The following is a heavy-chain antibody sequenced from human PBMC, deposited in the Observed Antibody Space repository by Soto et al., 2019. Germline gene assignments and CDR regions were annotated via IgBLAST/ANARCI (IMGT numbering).Heavy chain of an antibody. D-gene: IGHD4-17*01. CDR2: INPNSGGT. Sequence: GASVKVSCKASGYTFTDYYIQWIRQAPGQGPEWMGWINPNSGGTYYAQKFEGRVTMTRDTSVNTAYMELRILGSDDTALYYCARDCGVTTVLTNWFDPWGQGTPVTVSS. J-gene: IGHJ5*02. CDR3: ARDCGVTTVLTNWFDP. V-gene: IGHV1-2*02. CDR1: GYTFTDYY.